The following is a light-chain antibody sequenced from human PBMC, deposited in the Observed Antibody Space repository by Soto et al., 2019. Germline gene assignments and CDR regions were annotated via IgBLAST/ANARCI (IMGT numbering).Light chain of an antibody. J-gene: IGKJ1*01. CDR3: QQLNRFPRT. V-gene: IGKV1-9*01. CDR2: AAS. CDR1: QDISSY. Sequence: DIQLTQSPSFLSASVGDRVIITCRASQDISSYLAWYQQRPGKVPRFLTHAASTLQSGVPSRFSAAGSGTTFTLTISSLQPEDIATYYFQQLNRFPRTFGQGTKVEV.